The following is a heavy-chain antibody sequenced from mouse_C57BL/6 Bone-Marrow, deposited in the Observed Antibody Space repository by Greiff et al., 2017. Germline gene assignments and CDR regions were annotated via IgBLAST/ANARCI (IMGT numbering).Heavy chain of an antibody. D-gene: IGHD1-1*01. Sequence: QVQLQQPGAELVKPGASVKVSCKASGYTFTSYWMHWVKQRPGQGLEWIGRIHPSDSDTNYNRKFKGKATLTVDKSSSTAYMQLSSLTSEDSAVYYGAIIYGSSPWFAYWGQGTLVTVSA. V-gene: IGHV1-74*01. CDR3: AIIYGSSPWFAY. J-gene: IGHJ3*01. CDR1: GYTFTSYW. CDR2: IHPSDSDT.